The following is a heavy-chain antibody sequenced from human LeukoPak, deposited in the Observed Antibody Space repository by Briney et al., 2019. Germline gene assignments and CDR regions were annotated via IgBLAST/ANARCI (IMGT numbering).Heavy chain of an antibody. V-gene: IGHV7-4-1*02. CDR3: AIDQPVAGVSNFDS. D-gene: IGHD6-19*01. Sequence: ASVKVSCKASGYTFTRYAMNWLRQAPGQGLEWMGWINPNTGNPTYAQAFTGRFVFSLDTSVSTAYLQISSLNTEDTAVYYCAIDQPVAGVSNFDSWGQGTLVTVSS. CDR2: INPNTGNP. CDR1: GYTFTRYA. J-gene: IGHJ4*02.